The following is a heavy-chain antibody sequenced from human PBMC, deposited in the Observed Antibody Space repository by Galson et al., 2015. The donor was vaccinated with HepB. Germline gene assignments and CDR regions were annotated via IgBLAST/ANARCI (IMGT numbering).Heavy chain of an antibody. CDR1: GFTFSTYAL. J-gene: IGHJ6*02. CDR3: TTASPEHIVVVIAGLGYYGMDV. V-gene: IGHV3-15*01. D-gene: IGHD2-21*01. Sequence: SLRLSCAASGFTFSTYALNYAMNWVRQAPGKGLEWVGRIRSKTDGGATDYAAPVKGRFTISRDDSKNTLYLQMNSLKTEDTAVYYCTTASPEHIVVVIAGLGYYGMDVWGQGTTVTVSS. CDR2: IRSKTDGGAT.